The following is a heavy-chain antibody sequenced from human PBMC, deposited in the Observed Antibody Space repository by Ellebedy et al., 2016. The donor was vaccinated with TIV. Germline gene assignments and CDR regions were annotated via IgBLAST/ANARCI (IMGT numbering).Heavy chain of an antibody. V-gene: IGHV4-59*01. Sequence: MPSETLFLTCTVSGASISSYYWSWIRQPPGKGLEWIGFIFHTGDTNYSPSLKSRVAISLDTSKNQFSLKLTSVTAADTAVYYCARGGASSKYFDYWGLGTLVTVSS. CDR1: GASISSYY. J-gene: IGHJ4*02. CDR3: ARGGASSKYFDY. CDR2: IFHTGDT.